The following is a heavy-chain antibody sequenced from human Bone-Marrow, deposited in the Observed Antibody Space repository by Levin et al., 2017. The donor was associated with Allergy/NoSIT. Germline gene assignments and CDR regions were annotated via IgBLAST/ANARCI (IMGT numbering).Heavy chain of an antibody. CDR2: IYYNDTA. Sequence: SQTLSLTCTVSGGSIRSYYWTWIRQPPGKGLEWTGCIYYNDTAKYNPSLKSRVTISIDTSKNQFSLNLNSVTVADTAVYFCARGVAAKGWGRGTLVTVSS. D-gene: IGHD2-15*01. CDR3: ARGVAAKG. V-gene: IGHV4-59*01. J-gene: IGHJ4*02. CDR1: GGSIRSYY.